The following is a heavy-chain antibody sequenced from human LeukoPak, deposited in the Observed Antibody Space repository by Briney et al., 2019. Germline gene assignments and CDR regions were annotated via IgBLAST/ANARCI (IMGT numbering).Heavy chain of an antibody. D-gene: IGHD3-22*01. V-gene: IGHV3-30*18. CDR2: ISHDGSNK. CDR1: GLTFSSYG. CDR3: AKDLYYYDSRSCMDV. Sequence: GGSLRLSCAASGLTFSSYGMHWVRQAPGKGLEWVAVISHDGSNKYYADSVKGRFTISRDNSKNTLYLQMNSLRAEDTAVYYCAKDLYYYDSRSCMDVWGQGTTVTVSS. J-gene: IGHJ6*02.